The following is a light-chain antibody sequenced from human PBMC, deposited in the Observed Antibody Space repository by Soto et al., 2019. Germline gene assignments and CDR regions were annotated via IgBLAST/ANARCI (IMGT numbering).Light chain of an antibody. CDR2: ANN. V-gene: IGLV1-40*01. CDR1: SSNIGAGYD. J-gene: IGLJ1*01. Sequence: QFVLTQPPSVSGAPGQRVTISCTGSSSNIGAGYDVHWYQQRPGTAPKLLIFANNNRPSGVPDRFSGSKSGTSASLAITGLQAEDEGDYYCQSYDSTLSARYVFGTGTKLTVL. CDR3: QSYDSTLSARYV.